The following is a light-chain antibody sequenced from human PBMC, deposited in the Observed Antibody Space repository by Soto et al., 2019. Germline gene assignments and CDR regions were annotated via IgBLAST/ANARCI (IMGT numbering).Light chain of an antibody. CDR1: SSDVGGYNY. V-gene: IGLV2-14*01. CDR2: DVS. CDR3: SSYTSSSTV. J-gene: IGLJ2*01. Sequence: QSVLTRPASVSGSPGQSITISCTGTSSDVGGYNYVSWYEQHPGKAPKLMIYDVSNRPSGVSNRFSGSKSGNTASLTISGLQAEDEADYYCSSYTSSSTVFGGGTKLTVL.